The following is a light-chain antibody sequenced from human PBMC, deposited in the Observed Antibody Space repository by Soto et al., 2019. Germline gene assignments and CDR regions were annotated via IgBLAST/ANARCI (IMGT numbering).Light chain of an antibody. CDR2: DVT. CDR1: SSDVGRYNL. J-gene: IGLJ2*01. CDR3: SSYRTTNPVV. Sequence: QSVLTQPASVSGSPGQSITISCTGTSSDVGRYNLVSWHRLHPGKAPKLMIYDVTYRPSGVSDRFSGSKSGNTASLTISDLQADDEGDYYCSSYRTTNPVVFGGGTKLTVL. V-gene: IGLV2-14*01.